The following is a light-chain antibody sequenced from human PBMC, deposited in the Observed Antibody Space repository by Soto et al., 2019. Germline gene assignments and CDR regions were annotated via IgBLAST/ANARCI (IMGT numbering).Light chain of an antibody. Sequence: QPALTQPASVSGSPGQSITISCTGTSSDVGGYNYVSWYQQHPGKAPKLMIYDVSNRPSGVSNRFSGSKSGNTASLTISGLQAEDEADYYCSSYPSSSTLYVFGTGTKVTVL. J-gene: IGLJ1*01. V-gene: IGLV2-14*01. CDR1: SSDVGGYNY. CDR3: SSYPSSSTLYV. CDR2: DVS.